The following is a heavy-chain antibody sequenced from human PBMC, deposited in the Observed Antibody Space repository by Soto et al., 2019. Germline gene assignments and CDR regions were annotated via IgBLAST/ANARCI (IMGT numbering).Heavy chain of an antibody. CDR1: GGSISSYY. CDR2: IYYSGST. D-gene: IGHD5-18*01. V-gene: IGHV4-59*01. J-gene: IGHJ6*03. Sequence: SETLSLTCTVSGGSISSYYWSWIRQPPGKGLEWIGYIYYSGSTNYNPSLKSRVTISVDTSKNQFSLKLSSVTAADTAVYYCARGGYSYGYYYYYYMDVWGKGTTVTVSS. CDR3: ARGGYSYGYYYYYYMDV.